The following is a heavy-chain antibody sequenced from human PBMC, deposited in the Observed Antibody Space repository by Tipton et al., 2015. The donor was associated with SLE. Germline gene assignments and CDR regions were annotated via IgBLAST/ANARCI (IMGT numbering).Heavy chain of an antibody. V-gene: IGHV4-38-2*02. CDR1: GFSISSQYY. CDR2: ISYTGST. Sequence: TLSLTCTVSGFSISSQYYWGWLRQSAGKGLEWIGSISYTGSTFYSPSLKSRVTISLGTSTNQFSLRLSSVTAADTAVYFCARAAAIFGGVNLGYYMDVWGKGTTVTVSS. D-gene: IGHD3-3*01. J-gene: IGHJ6*03. CDR3: ARAAAIFGGVNLGYYMDV.